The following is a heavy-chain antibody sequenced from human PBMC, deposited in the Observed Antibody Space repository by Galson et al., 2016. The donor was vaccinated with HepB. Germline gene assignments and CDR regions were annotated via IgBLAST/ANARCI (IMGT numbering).Heavy chain of an antibody. J-gene: IGHJ4*02. D-gene: IGHD5-12*01. Sequence: SLRLSCAASGFSFSIYSMNWVRQAPGKGLEWVSSISSSNTYIDYADSVKGRFTISRDNAKNSLYLQMNSLRAEDTAVYYCARVRPRSGYCFDYWGQGTLVTVSS. V-gene: IGHV3-21*01. CDR2: ISSSNTYI. CDR3: ARVRPRSGYCFDY. CDR1: GFSFSIYS.